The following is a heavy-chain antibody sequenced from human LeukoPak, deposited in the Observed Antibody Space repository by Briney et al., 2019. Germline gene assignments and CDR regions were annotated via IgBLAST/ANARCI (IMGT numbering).Heavy chain of an antibody. CDR3: TRVTLRGSKYNWFDP. Sequence: GASVKVSCRSSGGTFNTHIFNWVRRAPGQGLEWMGRITPIIGTTKYAQRFQGRVTITADTSTSTAYLELRGLTYDDSAVYYCTRVTLRGSKYNWFDPWGQGTHASVSS. D-gene: IGHD1-26*01. V-gene: IGHV1-69*08. J-gene: IGHJ5*02. CDR2: ITPIIGTT. CDR1: GGTFNTHI.